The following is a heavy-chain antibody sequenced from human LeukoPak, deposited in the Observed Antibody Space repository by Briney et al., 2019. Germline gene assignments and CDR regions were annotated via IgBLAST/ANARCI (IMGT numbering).Heavy chain of an antibody. Sequence: GGSLRLSCAASRFTFRSYAMHWVRQAPGKGLEYVSAISSNGGSTYYANSVKGRFTISRDNSKNTLYLQMGSLRAEDMAVYYCARGVLARGSSGWYFDYWGQGTLVTVSS. CDR3: ARGVLARGSSGWYFDY. V-gene: IGHV3-64*01. J-gene: IGHJ4*02. D-gene: IGHD6-19*01. CDR2: ISSNGGST. CDR1: RFTFRSYA.